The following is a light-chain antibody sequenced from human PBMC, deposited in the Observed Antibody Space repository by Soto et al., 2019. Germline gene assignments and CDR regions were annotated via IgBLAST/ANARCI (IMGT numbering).Light chain of an antibody. CDR2: GAS. J-gene: IGKJ1*01. CDR1: QSVNNRR. Sequence: EIVLTQSPGTLSLSLGERAALSCRASQSVNNRRLAWYQQKPGQAPRLLLYGASSRATGIPDRFSGSGSGTDFTLTISRLEPEDFAVYYCQQYGTAPETFGQGTKVEIK. V-gene: IGKV3-20*01. CDR3: QQYGTAPET.